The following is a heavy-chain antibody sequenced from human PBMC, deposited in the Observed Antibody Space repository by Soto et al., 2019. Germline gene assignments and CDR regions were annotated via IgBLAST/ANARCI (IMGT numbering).Heavy chain of an antibody. D-gene: IGHD3-10*01. J-gene: IGHJ5*02. CDR1: GGSFSGYY. CDR2: INHSGST. CDR3: ARGQIAMVRGASFWFDP. V-gene: IGHV4-34*01. Sequence: SETLSLTCAVYGGSFSGYYWSWIRQPPGKGLEWIGEINHSGSTNYNPSLKSRVTISVDTSKNQFSLKLSSVTAADTAVYYCARGQIAMVRGASFWFDPWGQVTLVTVSS.